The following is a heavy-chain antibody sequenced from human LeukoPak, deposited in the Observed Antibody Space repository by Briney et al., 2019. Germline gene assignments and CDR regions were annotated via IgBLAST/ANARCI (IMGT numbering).Heavy chain of an antibody. V-gene: IGHV1-18*01. CDR1: GYTFTSFG. Sequence: ASVKVSCKASGYTFTSFGISWVRQAPGQGLEWMGWISAYNGNTNYAQKLQGRVTMTTDTSTSTAYMELRSLRSDDTAVYYCARGGPTTYYYYYMDVWGKGTTVTVSS. CDR3: ARGGPTTYYYYYMDV. D-gene: IGHD1-1*01. CDR2: ISAYNGNT. J-gene: IGHJ6*03.